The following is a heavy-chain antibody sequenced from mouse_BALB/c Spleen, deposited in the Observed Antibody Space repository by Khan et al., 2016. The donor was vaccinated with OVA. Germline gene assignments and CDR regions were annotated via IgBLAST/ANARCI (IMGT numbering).Heavy chain of an antibody. CDR2: ISSGGTT. CDR3: ARDYWFTY. V-gene: IGHV5-6-5*01. J-gene: IGHJ3*01. CDR1: GFTFSNYA. Sequence: VQLKESGGDLVKPGGSLKLSCAASGFTFSNYAMSWVRQTPEKRLEWVASISSGGTTYFPDSVKGRFTISRDNGRNILYLQMSSLRSEDTAMYYCARDYWFTYWGHGTLVTVSA.